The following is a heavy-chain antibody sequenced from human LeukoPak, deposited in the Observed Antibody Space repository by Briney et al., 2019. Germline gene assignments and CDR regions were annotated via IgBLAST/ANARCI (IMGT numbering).Heavy chain of an antibody. CDR2: INPNNGGT. J-gene: IGHJ4*02. V-gene: IGHV1-2*02. D-gene: IGHD3-22*01. CDR3: TRAYDDSRGTPHPLDY. Sequence: SVKVSCKASGYTFSGYYIHWVRQAPGQGLEWMGWINPNNGGTNYAQKFQGRVTMTREASINTAYMELSILTSDDTALYYCTRAYDDSRGTPHPLDYWGQGTLVTVSS. CDR1: GYTFSGYY.